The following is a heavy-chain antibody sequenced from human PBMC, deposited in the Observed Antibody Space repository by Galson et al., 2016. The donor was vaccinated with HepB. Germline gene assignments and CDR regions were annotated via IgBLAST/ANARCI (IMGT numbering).Heavy chain of an antibody. Sequence: SETLSLTCDVSGDSIGSGYWWSWVRQPPGKGLEWIGEIYHSGLTNYNPSFESRVSMSVDKSKNQLSLNLKSVTAADTALYYCARGGNYPLRELYFVYWGQGTPVAVSS. CDR3: ARGGNYPLRELYFVY. D-gene: IGHD3-16*02. J-gene: IGHJ4*02. CDR1: GDSIGSGYW. V-gene: IGHV4-4*02. CDR2: IYHSGLT.